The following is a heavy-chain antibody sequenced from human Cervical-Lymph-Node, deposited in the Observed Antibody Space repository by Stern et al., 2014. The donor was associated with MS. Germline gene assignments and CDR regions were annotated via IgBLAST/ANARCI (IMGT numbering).Heavy chain of an antibody. Sequence: QLQLQESGPRLVKPSETLSLTCTVSGDSIKGYYWTWIRQAAGKGLEWIGRISSTENTYYNPSLESRVTMSVDTSKNHFFLNLTSVTAADTAVYYCARRGSGWFQFDSWGQGTLVTVSS. CDR2: ISSTENT. J-gene: IGHJ4*02. V-gene: IGHV4-4*07. CDR1: GDSIKGYY. D-gene: IGHD6-19*01. CDR3: ARRGSGWFQFDS.